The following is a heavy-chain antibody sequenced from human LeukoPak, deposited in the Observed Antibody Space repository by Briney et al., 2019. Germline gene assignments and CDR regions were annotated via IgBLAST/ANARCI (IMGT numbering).Heavy chain of an antibody. V-gene: IGHV4-59*08. CDR3: ARRSRMDV. CDR2: IYYSGST. Sequence: SETLSLTCTVSSGSISSYYWSWIRQPPGKGLEWIGYIYYSGSTNYNPSLKSRVTISVDTSKNQFSLKLSSVTAADTAVYYCARRSRMDVWGQGTTVTVSS. J-gene: IGHJ6*02. D-gene: IGHD6-13*01. CDR1: SGSISSYY.